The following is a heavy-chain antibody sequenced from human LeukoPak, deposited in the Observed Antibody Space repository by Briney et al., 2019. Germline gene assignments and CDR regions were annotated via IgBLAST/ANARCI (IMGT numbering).Heavy chain of an antibody. Sequence: GGSLRLSCAASGFTFSGYWMHWVRQGPGKGLVWVSRINTDGSSASYADSVRGRFTISRDNAKNTLYLQMNSLRAEDTAVYYCARDYCSSTSCYPDYWGQGTLVTVSS. D-gene: IGHD2-2*01. CDR1: GFTFSGYW. CDR2: INTDGSSA. V-gene: IGHV3-74*01. CDR3: ARDYCSSTSCYPDY. J-gene: IGHJ4*02.